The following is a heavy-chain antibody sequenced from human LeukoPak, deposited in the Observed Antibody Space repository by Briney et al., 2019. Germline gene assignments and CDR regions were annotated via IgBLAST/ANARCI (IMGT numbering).Heavy chain of an antibody. CDR2: IKSKTDGGTT. V-gene: IGHV3-15*01. CDR1: GFTFSSYS. J-gene: IGHJ6*04. CDR3: TTQLGSMVRGAKPFYYYYGMDV. D-gene: IGHD3-10*01. Sequence: GGSLRLSCAASGFTFSSYSMNWVRQAPGKGLEWVGRIKSKTDGGTTDYAAPVKGRFTISRDDSKSTLYLQMNSLKTEDTAVYYCTTQLGSMVRGAKPFYYYYGMDVWGKGTTVTVSS.